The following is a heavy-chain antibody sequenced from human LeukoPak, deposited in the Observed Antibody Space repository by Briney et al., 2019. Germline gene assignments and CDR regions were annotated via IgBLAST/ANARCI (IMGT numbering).Heavy chain of an antibody. CDR3: ARAYLERPLYYYYMDV. V-gene: IGHV3-30*04. Sequence: GGSLRLSCAASGFAFTSYAMHWVRQAPGKGLEWVAVISYDGSNKWDADSVKGRFTISRDNSKNTLYLQMNSLRAEDTAVYYCARAYLERPLYYYYMDVWGKGTTVTVSS. D-gene: IGHD1-1*01. J-gene: IGHJ6*03. CDR2: ISYDGSNK. CDR1: GFAFTSYA.